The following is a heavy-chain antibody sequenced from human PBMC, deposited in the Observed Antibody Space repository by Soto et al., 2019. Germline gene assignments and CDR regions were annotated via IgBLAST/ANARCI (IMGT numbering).Heavy chain of an antibody. J-gene: IGHJ4*02. CDR1: GGSISSDGSY. Sequence: PSETLSLTCTVSGGSISSDGSYWNWIRQHPGKGLEWIGYIFYSGSTYYNPSLKSRVTISVDTSKNQFSLKLSSVTAADTAVYYCARDSYYHDSRDDSRAYYFDYWGQGTLVTVSS. V-gene: IGHV4-31*03. D-gene: IGHD3-22*01. CDR3: ARDSYYHDSRDDSRAYYFDY. CDR2: IFYSGST.